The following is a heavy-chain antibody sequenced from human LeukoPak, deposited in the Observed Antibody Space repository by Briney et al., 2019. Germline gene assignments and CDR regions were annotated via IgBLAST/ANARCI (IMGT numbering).Heavy chain of an antibody. Sequence: SETLSLTCAVYGGSFSGYYWSWIRQPPGKGLEWIGEINHSGSTNYNPSLKSRVTISVDTSKNQFSLKLSSVTAADTAVYYCARAGPLEWFPYYCYGMDVWGQGTTVTVSS. D-gene: IGHD3-3*01. J-gene: IGHJ6*02. V-gene: IGHV4-34*01. CDR1: GGSFSGYY. CDR3: ARAGPLEWFPYYCYGMDV. CDR2: INHSGST.